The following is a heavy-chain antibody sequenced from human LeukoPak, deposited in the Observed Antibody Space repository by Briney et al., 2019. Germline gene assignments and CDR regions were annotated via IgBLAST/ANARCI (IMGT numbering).Heavy chain of an antibody. CDR2: IYSGGST. V-gene: IGHV3-66*01. J-gene: IGHJ4*02. Sequence: GESLKISCAASGFTVSNNYMSWGRQAPGKGVVWGLVIYSGGSTYYADSVKGRFTISRDNSKNTLYLQMNSLRAEDTAVYYCAREGSGYDPYHLDYWGQGALVTVSS. CDR3: AREGSGYDPYHLDY. CDR1: GFTVSNNY. D-gene: IGHD5-12*01.